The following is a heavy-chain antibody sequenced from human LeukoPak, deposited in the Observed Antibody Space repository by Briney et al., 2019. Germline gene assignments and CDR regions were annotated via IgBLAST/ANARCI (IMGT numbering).Heavy chain of an antibody. CDR1: GFTFSSYA. V-gene: IGHV3-7*01. CDR2: IKQDGSEK. CDR3: ARESFAARWD. J-gene: IGHJ4*02. Sequence: GGSLRLSCAVSGFTFSSYAMNWVRQAPGKGLEWVANIKQDGSEKDYVDSVKGRFTISRDNAKNSLYLQMNSLTAEDTAVYYCARESFAARWDWGQGTLVTVSS. D-gene: IGHD6-6*01.